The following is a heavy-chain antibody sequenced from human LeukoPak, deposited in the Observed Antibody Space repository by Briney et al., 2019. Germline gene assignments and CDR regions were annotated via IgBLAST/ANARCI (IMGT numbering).Heavy chain of an antibody. CDR1: GYTFTGYY. D-gene: IGHD3-22*01. Sequence: ASVTVSCKASGYTFTGYYMHWVRQAPGQGLEWMGWINPNSGGTNYAQKFQGRVTMTRDTSISTAYMELSRLRSDDTAVYYCAREYYYDSSGYFEDAFDIWGQGTMVTVSS. CDR3: AREYYYDSSGYFEDAFDI. V-gene: IGHV1-2*02. CDR2: INPNSGGT. J-gene: IGHJ3*02.